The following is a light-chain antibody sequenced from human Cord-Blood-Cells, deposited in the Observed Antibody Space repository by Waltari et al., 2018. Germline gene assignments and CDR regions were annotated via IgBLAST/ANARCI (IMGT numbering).Light chain of an antibody. CDR1: QSISSY. J-gene: IGKJ2*01. CDR3: QQSYSTPRT. Sequence: DIQMTQSPSSPSAPVGDRVTITCRTSQSISSYLNWYQQKPGKAPKLLTYAASSLKSRVPSRFSGSGYGTDFTLTISSLQPEDFATYYCQQSYSTPRTFGQGTKLEIK. CDR2: AAS. V-gene: IGKV1-39*01.